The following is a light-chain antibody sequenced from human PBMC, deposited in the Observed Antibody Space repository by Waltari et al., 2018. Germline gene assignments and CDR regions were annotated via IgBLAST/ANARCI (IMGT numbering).Light chain of an antibody. CDR3: SSYGGNNNLI. CDR2: EVT. V-gene: IGLV2-8*01. CDR1: SSDVGGYNY. Sequence: QSALTQPPSASGSPGQSVTISCPGTSSDVGGYNYVSWYQQHPGKVPKLMIYEVTKRPSGVPDRFSGSKSGHTAFLTVSGLQAEDEADYYCSSYGGNNNLIFGGGTKLTVL. J-gene: IGLJ2*01.